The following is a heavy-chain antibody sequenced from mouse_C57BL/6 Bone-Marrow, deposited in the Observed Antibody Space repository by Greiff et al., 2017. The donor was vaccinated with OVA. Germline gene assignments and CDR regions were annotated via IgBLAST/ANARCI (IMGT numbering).Heavy chain of an antibody. CDR2: IRSKSNNYAT. D-gene: IGHD2-4*01. CDR3: VRPYDYESIAY. V-gene: IGHV10-1*01. J-gene: IGHJ3*01. CDR1: GFSFNTYA. Sequence: EVQVVESGGGLVQPKGSLKLSCAASGFSFNTYAMNWVRQAPGKGLEWVARIRSKSNNYATYYADSVKDRFTISRDDSESMLYLQMNNLKTEDTAMYYCVRPYDYESIAYWGQGTLVTVSA.